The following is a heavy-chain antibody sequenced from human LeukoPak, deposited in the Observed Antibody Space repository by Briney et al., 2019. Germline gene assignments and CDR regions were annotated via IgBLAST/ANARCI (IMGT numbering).Heavy chain of an antibody. J-gene: IGHJ4*02. V-gene: IGHV4-4*07. Sequence: SETLSLTCTVSGGSIRSYYWSWIRQPAGEGLEWIGRIFGSGSTNYNPSLKSRLTMSVDTSKNQFSLKLTSVTAADTAVYYCARGSGSYPPLDYWGQGTLVTVFS. CDR2: IFGSGST. CDR1: GGSIRSYY. CDR3: ARGSGSYPPLDY. D-gene: IGHD3-10*01.